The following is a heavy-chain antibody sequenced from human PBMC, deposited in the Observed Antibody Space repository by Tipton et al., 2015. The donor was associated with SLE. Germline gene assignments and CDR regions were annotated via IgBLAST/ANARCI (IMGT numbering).Heavy chain of an antibody. CDR2: ISYDGSNK. D-gene: IGHD6-13*01. Sequence: SLRLSCAASGFIFSSYAMHWVRQAPGKGLEWVAVISYDGSNKYYADSVKGRFAISRDNSKSTLYLHMNRLRADDTAVYYCARDDAAGDHIDYWGQGTLVTVSS. CDR3: ARDDAAGDHIDY. J-gene: IGHJ4*02. V-gene: IGHV3-30*09. CDR1: GFIFSSYA.